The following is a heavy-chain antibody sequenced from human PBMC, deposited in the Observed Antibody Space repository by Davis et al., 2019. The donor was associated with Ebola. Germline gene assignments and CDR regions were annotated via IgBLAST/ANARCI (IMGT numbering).Heavy chain of an antibody. Sequence: PGGSLRLSCAASGFTFSSYGMHWVRQAPGKGLEWVAVICYDGSNKYYADSVKGRFTISRDNSKNTLYLQMNSLRAEDTAVYYCARGYGIAAAGTFDYWGQGTLVTVSS. CDR2: ICYDGSNK. V-gene: IGHV3-33*01. J-gene: IGHJ4*02. CDR3: ARGYGIAAAGTFDY. D-gene: IGHD6-13*01. CDR1: GFTFSSYG.